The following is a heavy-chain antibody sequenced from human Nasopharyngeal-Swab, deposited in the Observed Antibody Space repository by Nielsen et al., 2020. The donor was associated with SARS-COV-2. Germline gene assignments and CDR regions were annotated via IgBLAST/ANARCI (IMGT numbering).Heavy chain of an antibody. J-gene: IGHJ3*02. CDR2: INWNGGSR. CDR3: ARVGHVDTSMSGAFDI. CDR1: GFSFDDFG. Sequence: GGSLRLSCAASGFSFDDFGMTWVRQAPGKGLEWVSGINWNGGSRGYADSVKGRFTISRDNAKNSLYLQMNSLRVEDTALYYCARVGHVDTSMSGAFDIWGQGTMVAVSS. V-gene: IGHV3-20*04. D-gene: IGHD5-18*01.